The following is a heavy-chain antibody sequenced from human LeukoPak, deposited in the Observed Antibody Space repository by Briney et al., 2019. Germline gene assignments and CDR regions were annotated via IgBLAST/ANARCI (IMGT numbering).Heavy chain of an antibody. V-gene: IGHV4-59*01. J-gene: IGHJ4*02. CDR1: GGSISSYY. CDR3: ARVDGYSSSWYVDY. CDR2: IYYSGST. Sequence: SETLSLTCTVSGGSISSYYWCWIRQPPGKGLEWIGYIYYSGSTNYNPSLKSRVTISVDTSKNQFSLKLSSVTAADTAVYYCARVDGYSSSWYVDYWGQGTLVTVSS. D-gene: IGHD6-13*01.